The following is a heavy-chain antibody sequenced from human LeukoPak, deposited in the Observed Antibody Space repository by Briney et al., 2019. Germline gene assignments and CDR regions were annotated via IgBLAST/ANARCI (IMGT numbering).Heavy chain of an antibody. V-gene: IGHV6-1*01. CDR3: ASSGIEVAGTQGRYYFDY. D-gene: IGHD6-19*01. CDR2: TYYRSKLYN. Sequence: SQTLSLTCAISGDIVSSNSAAWNWISQSPPRCLEWLVRTYYRSKLYNNYAVSVKSRITINPDTSKNQFSLQLNSVAPEDTAGYYCASSGIEVAGTQGRYYFDYWGQGTLVTVSS. CDR1: GDIVSSNSAA. J-gene: IGHJ4*02.